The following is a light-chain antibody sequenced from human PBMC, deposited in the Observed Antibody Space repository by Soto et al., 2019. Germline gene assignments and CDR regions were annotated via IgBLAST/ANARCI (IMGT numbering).Light chain of an antibody. CDR3: QQYNNWPRT. J-gene: IGKJ1*01. V-gene: IGKV3-15*01. CDR1: QSVSSN. Sequence: VMTQSPATLSVSPGDSATLSCRASQSVSSNLAWYQQKTGQAPRLLIYGESTRATGIPARLSGSGSGTELNLTISRLQSEDFAVYYCQQYNNWPRTCGQGTKVDIK. CDR2: GES.